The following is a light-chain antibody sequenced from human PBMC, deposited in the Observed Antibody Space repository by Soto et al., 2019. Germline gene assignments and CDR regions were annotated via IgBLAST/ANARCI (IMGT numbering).Light chain of an antibody. Sequence: EIVMTQSPATLSVSLGERATFSCRASQSVRSNLAWYQQKPGQAPRLLIYDASTRAPGIPARFSGSGSGTELTLTISSLQSDDFAVYHCQQYGSSPPYTFGQGTRLETK. V-gene: IGKV3-15*01. CDR1: QSVRSN. CDR2: DAS. J-gene: IGKJ5*01. CDR3: QQYGSSPPYT.